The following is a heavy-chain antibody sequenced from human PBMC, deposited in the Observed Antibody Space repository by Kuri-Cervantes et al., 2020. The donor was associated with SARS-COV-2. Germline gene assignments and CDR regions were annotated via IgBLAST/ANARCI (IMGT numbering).Heavy chain of an antibody. CDR3: ASESGYSYGYDY. Sequence: GGSLRLSCAASGFTFSSYSMNWVRQAPGKGLEWVSSISSSSSYIYYADSVKGRFTISRDNAKNSLYLQMNSLRAEDTAVYYCASESGYSYGYDYWGQGTLVTVSS. D-gene: IGHD5-18*01. CDR1: GFTFSSYS. CDR2: ISSSSSYI. V-gene: IGHV3-21*01. J-gene: IGHJ4*02.